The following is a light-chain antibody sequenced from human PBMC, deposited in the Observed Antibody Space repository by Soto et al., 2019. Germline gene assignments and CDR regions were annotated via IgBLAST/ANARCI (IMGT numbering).Light chain of an antibody. CDR2: DDS. CDR3: QAWHSSSDL. Sequence: VLTQPPSVSVAPGQTARITCGGNDIGSKSVHWYQQKPGQAHVLVVYDDSDRPSGIPERFSGSNSGNTATLTSRRVEAGDEADYYCQAWHSSSDLFGGGTKLTVL. CDR1: DIGSKS. J-gene: IGLJ2*01. V-gene: IGLV3-21*02.